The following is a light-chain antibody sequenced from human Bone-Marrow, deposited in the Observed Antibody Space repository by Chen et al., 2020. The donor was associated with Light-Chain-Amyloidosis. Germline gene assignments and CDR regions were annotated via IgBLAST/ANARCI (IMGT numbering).Light chain of an antibody. CDR3: GTWDSSLSAWV. J-gene: IGLJ3*02. V-gene: IGLV1-51*01. Sequence: QSVLTQPHSVSSAPGQKVTISCTGYSSNLRASNVSWDHQLPETAPKLLIYDNIKRPSGIPDRFSGSKSGTSATLGITGLQTGDEADYYCGTWDSSLSAWVFGGGTKLTVL. CDR2: DNI. CDR1: SSNLRASN.